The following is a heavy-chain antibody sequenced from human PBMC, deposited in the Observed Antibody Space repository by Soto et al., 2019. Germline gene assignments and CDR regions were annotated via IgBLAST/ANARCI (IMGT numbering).Heavy chain of an antibody. CDR2: IYYSGST. V-gene: IGHV4-61*01. CDR1: GGSVGSGSYY. CDR3: ARVSIPTGYYYYYGMDV. Sequence: SETLSLTCTVSGGSVGSGSYYWSWIRQPPGKGLEWIGYIYYSGSTNYNPSLKSRVTISVDTSKNQFSLKLSSVTAADTAVYYCARVSIPTGYYYYYGMDVWGQGTTVTVSS. J-gene: IGHJ6*02. D-gene: IGHD3-3*01.